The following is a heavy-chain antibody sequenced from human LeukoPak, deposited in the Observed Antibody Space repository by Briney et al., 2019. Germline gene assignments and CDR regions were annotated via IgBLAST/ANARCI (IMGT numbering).Heavy chain of an antibody. CDR2: IIPIFGTA. D-gene: IGHD3-10*01. V-gene: IGHV1-69*05. Sequence: SVKVSCKASGGTFSSYAISWVRQAPGQGLEWMGGIIPIFGTANYAQKFQGRVTITTDESTSTAYMELSSPRSEDTAVYYCARGTVRGVINYYYYYMDVWGKGTTVTVSS. CDR1: GGTFSSYA. J-gene: IGHJ6*03. CDR3: ARGTVRGVINYYYYYMDV.